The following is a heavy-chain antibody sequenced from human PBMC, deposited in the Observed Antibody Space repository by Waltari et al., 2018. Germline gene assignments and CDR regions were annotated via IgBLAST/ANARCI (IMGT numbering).Heavy chain of an antibody. CDR2: ISSGDSII. J-gene: IGHJ4*02. Sequence: EVQLVESGGGLVQPGGSLRLSCAASGFTFSSYELNWVRQAQGKGLEWVSYISSGDSIIYYSDSVKGGFTISRDNAKNSLYLQMNSLRAEDTAVYYCARAAGSYGFDYWGQGTLVTVSS. V-gene: IGHV3-48*03. CDR3: ARAAGSYGFDY. CDR1: GFTFSSYE. D-gene: IGHD5-18*01.